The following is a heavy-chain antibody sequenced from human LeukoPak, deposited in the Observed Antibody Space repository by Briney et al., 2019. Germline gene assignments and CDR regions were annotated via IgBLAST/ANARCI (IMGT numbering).Heavy chain of an antibody. J-gene: IGHJ6*02. D-gene: IGHD4-17*01. Sequence: SQTLSLTCAISGDSVSSNSAAWNWIRQSPSRGLEWLGRTYYRSKWYNDYAVSVKSRITINPDTSKNQFSLQLNSVTPEDTAVYYCARDLAPLRPYYYYGMDVWGQGTTDTVSS. CDR1: GDSVSSNSAA. V-gene: IGHV6-1*01. CDR2: TYYRSKWYN. CDR3: ARDLAPLRPYYYYGMDV.